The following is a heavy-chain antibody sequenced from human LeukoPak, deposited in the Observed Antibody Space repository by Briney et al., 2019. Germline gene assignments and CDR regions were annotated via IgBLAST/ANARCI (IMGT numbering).Heavy chain of an antibody. CDR1: GYTFTSYY. J-gene: IGHJ4*02. CDR2: NNPNSGGT. V-gene: IGHV1-2*02. D-gene: IGHD6-6*01. Sequence: ASVKVSCKASGYTFTSYYIHWVRQAPGQGLEWMGWNNPNSGGTNYAQKFQGRVIMTRDTSISTAYMELSRLRSDDTAVYYCAREGAGLGSSTWSDFDYWGQGTLVTVSS. CDR3: AREGAGLGSSTWSDFDY.